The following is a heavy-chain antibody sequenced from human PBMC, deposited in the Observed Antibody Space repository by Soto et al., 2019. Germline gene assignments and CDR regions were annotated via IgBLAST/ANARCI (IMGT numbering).Heavy chain of an antibody. D-gene: IGHD3-22*01. CDR1: GYTLTELS. V-gene: IGHV1-24*01. Sequence: GASVKISCKVSGYTLTELSMHWVRQAPGKGLEWMGGFDPEDGETIYAQKFQGRVTMTEDTSTDTAYMELSSLRSEDTAVYYCATNYDSSGYWDNDAFDIWGQGTMVTV. CDR2: FDPEDGET. CDR3: ATNYDSSGYWDNDAFDI. J-gene: IGHJ3*02.